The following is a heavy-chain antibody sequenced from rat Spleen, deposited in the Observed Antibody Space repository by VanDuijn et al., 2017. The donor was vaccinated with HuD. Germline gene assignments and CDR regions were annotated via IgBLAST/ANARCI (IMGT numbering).Heavy chain of an antibody. CDR3: ARDPVWNYFDY. CDR2: IWAGGGI. J-gene: IGHJ2*01. V-gene: IGHV2-1*01. D-gene: IGHD3-8*01. CDR1: GFSLTTNS. Sequence: QVQLKESGPGLVQPSQTLSLTCTVSGFSLTTNSIHWVRQPPGEGLVWMGTIWAGGGINYNSAVQSRLSISRDTSKSQVFLKMNSLQSEDTTTYYCARDPVWNYFDYWGQGVMVTVSS.